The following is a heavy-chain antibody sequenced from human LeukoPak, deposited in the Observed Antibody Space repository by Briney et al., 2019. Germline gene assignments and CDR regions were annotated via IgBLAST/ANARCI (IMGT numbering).Heavy chain of an antibody. CDR1: GFTFSSYA. V-gene: IGHV3-23*01. CDR2: ISGSGGST. J-gene: IGHJ4*02. Sequence: GGSLRLSCAASGFTFSSYAMSWVRQAPGKGLEWVSAISGSGGSTYYADSVKGRFTISRDNSKNTLYLQMNSLRAEDTAVYYCAKSGDDILTGYLDYWGQGTLVTVSS. CDR3: AKSGDDILTGYLDY. D-gene: IGHD3-9*01.